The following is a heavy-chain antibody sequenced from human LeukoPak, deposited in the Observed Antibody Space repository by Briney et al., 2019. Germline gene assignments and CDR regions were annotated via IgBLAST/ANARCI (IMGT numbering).Heavy chain of an antibody. CDR2: IYYSGST. D-gene: IGHD3-9*01. Sequence: SETLSLTCTVSGGSISSSSYYWGWIRQPPGKGLEWIGSIYYSGSTYYNPSLKSRVTISVDTSTNRFSLKLSSVTAADTAVYYCARHYDILTGNNWFDPWGQGTLVTVSS. CDR1: GGSISSSSYY. CDR3: ARHYDILTGNNWFDP. J-gene: IGHJ5*02. V-gene: IGHV4-39*01.